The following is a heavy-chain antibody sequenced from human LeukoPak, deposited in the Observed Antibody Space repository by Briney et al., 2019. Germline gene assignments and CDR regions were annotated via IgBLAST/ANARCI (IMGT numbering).Heavy chain of an antibody. CDR1: GFSVSKSV. V-gene: IGHV3-30*03. CDR3: ASEVEALLDH. D-gene: IGHD2-15*01. Sequence: GGSLRLSCAASGFSVSKSVMYWLRQAPGMGLEWVAATSYEGNGTFYAGSVKGRFTVSRDNSNNMVYLQMNSLRHEDTALYYCASEVEALLDHWGQGTLVTVSS. J-gene: IGHJ4*02. CDR2: TSYEGNGT.